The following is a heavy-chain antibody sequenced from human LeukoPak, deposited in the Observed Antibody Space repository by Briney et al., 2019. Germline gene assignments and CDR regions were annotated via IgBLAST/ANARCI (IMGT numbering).Heavy chain of an antibody. D-gene: IGHD6-6*01. CDR3: ARDISSREGDWFDP. Sequence: SVKVSCKASGGTFSSYAISWVRQAPGQGLEWMGRIIPTSGIANYAQKFQGRVTITADKSTSTAYMELSSLRSEDTAVYYCARDISSREGDWFDPWGQGTLVTVSS. CDR2: IIPTSGIA. V-gene: IGHV1-69*04. J-gene: IGHJ5*02. CDR1: GGTFSSYA.